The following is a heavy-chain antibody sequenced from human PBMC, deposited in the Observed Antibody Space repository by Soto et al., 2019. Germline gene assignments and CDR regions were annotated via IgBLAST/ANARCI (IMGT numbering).Heavy chain of an antibody. Sequence: QVQLQESGPGLVKPSGTLSLTCAASGGPISSSNWWRWVGQPPGKGLEWIGESSHSGSPNYNPALKSRVTLSVEKSKNQCSLKLSSVTAADTAVYYCARDPGGTGDYPLYYYFYGMDVWGQGTTVTVSS. V-gene: IGHV4-4*02. D-gene: IGHD4-17*01. J-gene: IGHJ6*02. CDR2: SSHSGSP. CDR3: ARDPGGTGDYPLYYYFYGMDV. CDR1: GGPISSSNW.